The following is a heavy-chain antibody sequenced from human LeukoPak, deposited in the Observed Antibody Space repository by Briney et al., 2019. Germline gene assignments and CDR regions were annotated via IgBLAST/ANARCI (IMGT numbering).Heavy chain of an antibody. CDR3: ARSFRYCSGGSCYKNYYYGMDV. V-gene: IGHV1-69*13. J-gene: IGHJ6*02. D-gene: IGHD2-15*01. CDR2: IIPIFGTA. Sequence: ASVKVSCKASGYTFTSYAISWVRQAPGQGLEWMGGIIPIFGTANYAQKFQGRVTITADESTSTAYMELSSLRSEDTAVYYCARSFRYCSGGSCYKNYYYGMDVWGQGTTVTVSS. CDR1: GYTFTSYA.